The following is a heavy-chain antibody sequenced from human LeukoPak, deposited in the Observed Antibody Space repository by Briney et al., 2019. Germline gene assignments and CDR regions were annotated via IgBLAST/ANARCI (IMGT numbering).Heavy chain of an antibody. V-gene: IGHV4-59*01. CDR3: ARETSQKGAHYMDV. J-gene: IGHJ6*03. D-gene: IGHD3-16*01. CDR2: IYYSGST. CDR1: GGSISSYY. Sequence: SETLSLTCTVSGGSISSYYWSWIRQPPGKGLEWIGHIYYSGSTNYKSSLKSRVTISVDTSKNQFSLKLSSVTAADTAVYYCARETSQKGAHYMDVWGKGTTVTISS.